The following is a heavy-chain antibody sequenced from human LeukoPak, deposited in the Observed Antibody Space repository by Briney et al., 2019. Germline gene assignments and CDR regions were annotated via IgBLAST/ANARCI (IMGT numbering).Heavy chain of an antibody. D-gene: IGHD3-16*01. V-gene: IGHV4-59*08. CDR1: GGSISSYN. CDR2: ISETGSP. CDR3: ARQDALGKYPPPYYMDV. Sequence: TSETLSLTCTVSGGSISSYNWNWIRQPPGKGLEWIGYISETGSPNYNSSLENRVTLSLDTSKNQISLNLRSATVADTAVYYCARQDALGKYPPPYYMDVWGKGTTVIVS. J-gene: IGHJ6*03.